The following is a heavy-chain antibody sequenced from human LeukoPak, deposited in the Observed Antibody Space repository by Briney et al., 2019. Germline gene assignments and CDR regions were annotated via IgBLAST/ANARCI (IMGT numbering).Heavy chain of an antibody. CDR3: ARSGAAAAGDAFDI. CDR2: IYTSGST. V-gene: IGHV4-61*02. D-gene: IGHD6-13*01. Sequence: SETLSLTCTVSGGSISSGSYYWSWIRQPAGKGLEWIGRIYTSGSTNYNPSLKSRVTISVDTSKNQFSLKLSSVTAADTAVYYCARSGAAAAGDAFDIWGRGTMVTVSS. J-gene: IGHJ3*02. CDR1: GGSISSGSYY.